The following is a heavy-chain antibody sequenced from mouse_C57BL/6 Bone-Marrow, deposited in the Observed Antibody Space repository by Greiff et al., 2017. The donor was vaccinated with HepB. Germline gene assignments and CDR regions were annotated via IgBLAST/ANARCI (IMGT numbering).Heavy chain of an antibody. CDR1: GYTFTSYW. V-gene: IGHV1-55*01. Sequence: QVQLQQPGAELVKPGASVKMSCKASGYTFTSYWITWVKQRPGQGLEWIGDIYPGSGSTNYNEKFKSKATLTVDTSSSTAYMQLSSLTSEDSAVYYCAREGDYYGSSYVGYFDDWGQGTTLTVSS. CDR2: IYPGSGST. D-gene: IGHD1-1*01. J-gene: IGHJ2*01. CDR3: AREGDYYGSSYVGYFDD.